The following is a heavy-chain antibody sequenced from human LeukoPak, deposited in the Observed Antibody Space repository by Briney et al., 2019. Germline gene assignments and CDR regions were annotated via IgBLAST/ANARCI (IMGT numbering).Heavy chain of an antibody. CDR2: INHSGST. Sequence: MASEPLSLTCAVYGGSLSGYYWSWIRQPPGKGLEWIGEINHSGSTYYNTSLKSRVTISVDTSKNQFSLKLSSVTAADTAVYYCARDSGEAEVPPAMFDYWGQGTPVTVSS. J-gene: IGHJ4*02. CDR1: GGSLSGYY. CDR3: ARDSGEAEVPPAMFDY. D-gene: IGHD2-2*01. V-gene: IGHV4-34*01.